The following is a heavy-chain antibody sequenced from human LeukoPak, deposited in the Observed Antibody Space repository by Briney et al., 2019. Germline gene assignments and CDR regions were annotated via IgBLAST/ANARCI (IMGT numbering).Heavy chain of an antibody. V-gene: IGHV3-23*01. Sequence: GGSLRLSCAASGFTFSSYAMTWVRQAPGKGLKWVSAVSASGGSTHYADSAKGRFTISRDNSKNTLYLQMNSLRAEDTALYYCAKDRDYGDYSTDYWGQGTLVTVSS. CDR3: AKDRDYGDYSTDY. D-gene: IGHD4-17*01. CDR1: GFTFSSYA. CDR2: VSASGGST. J-gene: IGHJ4*02.